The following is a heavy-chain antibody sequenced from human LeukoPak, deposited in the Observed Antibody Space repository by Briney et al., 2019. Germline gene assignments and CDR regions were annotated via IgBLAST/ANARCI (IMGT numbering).Heavy chain of an antibody. J-gene: IGHJ4*02. CDR3: AKVRLTYYYDSSGYSGLDY. D-gene: IGHD3-22*01. V-gene: IGHV3-20*04. CDR1: GFIFEEYG. CDR2: INGNGGSR. Sequence: PGGSLRLSCAASGFIFEEYGMTWVRQAPGKGLEWVSGINGNGGSRGYAASVKGRFTISRDNSKNTLYLQMNSLRAEDTAVYYCAKVRLTYYYDSSGYSGLDYWGQGTLVTVSS.